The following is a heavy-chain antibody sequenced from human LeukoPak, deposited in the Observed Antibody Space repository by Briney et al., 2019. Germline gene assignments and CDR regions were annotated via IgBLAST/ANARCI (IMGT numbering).Heavy chain of an antibody. J-gene: IGHJ6*02. CDR1: GGTFSSYA. CDR3: AGNWGGGYYYYGMDV. CDR2: IIPIFGTA. Sequence: SVTVSCKASGGTFSSYAISWVRQAPGQGLEWMGGIIPIFGTANYAQKFQGRVTITADESTSTAYMELSSLRSEDTAVYYCAGNWGGGYYYYGMDVWGQGTTVTVSS. V-gene: IGHV1-69*13. D-gene: IGHD7-27*01.